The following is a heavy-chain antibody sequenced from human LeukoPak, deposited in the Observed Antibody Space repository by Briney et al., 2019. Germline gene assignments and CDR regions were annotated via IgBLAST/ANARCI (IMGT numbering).Heavy chain of an antibody. Sequence: GGSLRLSCAASGFSFSTYWMHWIRQAPGKGLVWVSRINSDGSSTTYADSVKGRFTISRDNAKNTLYLQMNSLRAEDTAVYYCAVGVGDHWGQGTLVTVFS. CDR1: GFSFSTYW. CDR3: AVGVGDH. V-gene: IGHV3-74*01. CDR2: INSDGSST. D-gene: IGHD3-10*01. J-gene: IGHJ4*02.